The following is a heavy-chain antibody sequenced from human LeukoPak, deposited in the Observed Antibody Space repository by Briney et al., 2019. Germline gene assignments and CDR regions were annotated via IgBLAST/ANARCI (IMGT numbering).Heavy chain of an antibody. CDR3: AKDWGRHLGELLSAVGY. D-gene: IGHD3-10*01. V-gene: IGHV3-23*01. J-gene: IGHJ4*02. CDR2: TSGSGGST. Sequence: GGSLRLSCAASGFTFSSYAMSWVRQAPGKGLEWVSATSGSGGSTYYADSVKGRFTISRDNSKNTLYLQMNSLRAEDTAVYYCAKDWGRHLGELLSAVGYWGQGTLVTVSS. CDR1: GFTFSSYA.